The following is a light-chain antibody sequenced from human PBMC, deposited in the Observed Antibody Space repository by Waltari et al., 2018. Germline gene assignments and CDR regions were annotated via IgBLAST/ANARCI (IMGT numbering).Light chain of an antibody. Sequence: LSCRASQTVGTHLAWYQHKPGQAPRLLIYNASLRASGIPARFSGSGSGTDFTLTISHLEPEDFAFYYCQHRDNWLFTFGPGTKVEVK. CDR3: QHRDNWLFT. CDR2: NAS. V-gene: IGKV3-11*01. CDR1: QTVGTH. J-gene: IGKJ3*01.